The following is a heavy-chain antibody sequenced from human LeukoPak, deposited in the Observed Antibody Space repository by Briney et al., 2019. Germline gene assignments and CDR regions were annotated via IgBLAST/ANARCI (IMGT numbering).Heavy chain of an antibody. J-gene: IGHJ4*02. D-gene: IGHD3-16*02. Sequence: GGSLRLSCAASGFTFSSYWMSWVRQAPGKGLEWVANIKQDGSEKYYVDSVKGRFTISRDNAKNSLYLQMNSLRAEDTAVYYCARDLRDYIWGSYRYFDYWGQGTLVTVSS. CDR1: GFTFSSYW. V-gene: IGHV3-7*01. CDR3: ARDLRDYIWGSYRYFDY. CDR2: IKQDGSEK.